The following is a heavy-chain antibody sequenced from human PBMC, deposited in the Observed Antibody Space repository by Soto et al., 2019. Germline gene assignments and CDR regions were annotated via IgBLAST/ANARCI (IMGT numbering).Heavy chain of an antibody. CDR3: ASGDLWFGEFFHPLGRFDY. J-gene: IGHJ4*02. Sequence: QVQLVQSGAEVKKPGASVKVSCKASGYTFTSYAMHWVRQAPGQRLEWMGWINAGNGNTKYPQKFQGRVPITRDTPELPPYMDLSSLRSDDTAVYSCASGDLWFGEFFHPLGRFDYWGQGTLVTVSS. D-gene: IGHD3-10*01. CDR1: GYTFTSYA. V-gene: IGHV1-3*01. CDR2: INAGNGNT.